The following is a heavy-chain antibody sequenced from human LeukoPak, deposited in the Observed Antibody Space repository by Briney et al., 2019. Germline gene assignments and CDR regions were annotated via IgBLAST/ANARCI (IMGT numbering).Heavy chain of an antibody. CDR3: AREGGSGWSAFDI. CDR2: IYYSGST. V-gene: IGHV4-59*01. D-gene: IGHD6-19*01. Sequence: PSDTLSLICTVSGGSISSYYGSWIRQPPGKGLEWIGYIYYSGSTNYNPSLKSRVTISVDTSKNQFSLKLSSVTAADTAVYYCAREGGSGWSAFDIWGQGTMVTVSS. CDR1: GGSISSYY. J-gene: IGHJ3*02.